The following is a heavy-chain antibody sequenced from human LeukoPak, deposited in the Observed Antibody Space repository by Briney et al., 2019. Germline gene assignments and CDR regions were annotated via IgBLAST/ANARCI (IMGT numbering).Heavy chain of an antibody. J-gene: IGHJ4*02. V-gene: IGHV3-23*01. CDR3: ARDMSSAY. Sequence: GGSLRLSCAASGFTSSTYDMSWVRQAPGKGLEWVSGISGSGGSTYYADSVKGRFTISRDNSKNTLYLQMNSLRGEDTAVYHCARDMSSAYWGQGTLVTVSS. CDR2: ISGSGGST. CDR1: GFTSSTYD. D-gene: IGHD3-10*02.